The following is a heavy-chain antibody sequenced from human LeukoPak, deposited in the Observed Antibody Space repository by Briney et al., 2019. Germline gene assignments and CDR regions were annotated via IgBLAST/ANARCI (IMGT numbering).Heavy chain of an antibody. V-gene: IGHV3-21*01. J-gene: IGHJ4*02. Sequence: GGSLRLSCAASGFTFSSYTMNWVRQAPGKGLEWVSSISSSSTYIYYADSVKGRFTISRDNAKNSLYLQMNSLRAEDTAVYSCAKDAQLAHDYWGQGTLVTVSS. CDR1: GFTFSSYT. CDR3: AKDAQLAHDY. D-gene: IGHD6-13*01. CDR2: ISSSSTYI.